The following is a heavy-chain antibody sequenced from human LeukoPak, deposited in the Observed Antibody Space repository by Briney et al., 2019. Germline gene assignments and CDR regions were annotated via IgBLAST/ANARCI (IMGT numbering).Heavy chain of an antibody. J-gene: IGHJ3*01. D-gene: IGHD3-9*01. V-gene: IGHV3-23*01. CDR1: GFTFSTYD. Sequence: PGGSLRLSCSASGFTFSTYDMQWVRQAPGMGLEWVSGISRSGSTYYTDSVKGRFTISRDNSKNTLDLQMNSLRAEDTAVYYCAKGGYFDFENWGQGTRVTVSS. CDR3: AKGGYFDFEN. CDR2: ISRSGST.